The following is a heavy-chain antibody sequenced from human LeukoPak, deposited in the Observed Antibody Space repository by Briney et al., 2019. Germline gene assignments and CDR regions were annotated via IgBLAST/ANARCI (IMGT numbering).Heavy chain of an antibody. D-gene: IGHD3-22*01. CDR1: GFTFSSYA. CDR3: AKGYDSNSYYYYFDY. J-gene: IGHJ4*02. Sequence: PGGSLRLSCAASGFTFSSYAMNWVRQAPGKGLEWVSGISDSGGSTYYADSVKGRFTISRDNSKNTLYLQMNSLRAEDTAVYYCAKGYDSNSYYYYFDYWGQGTPVTVSS. CDR2: ISDSGGST. V-gene: IGHV3-23*01.